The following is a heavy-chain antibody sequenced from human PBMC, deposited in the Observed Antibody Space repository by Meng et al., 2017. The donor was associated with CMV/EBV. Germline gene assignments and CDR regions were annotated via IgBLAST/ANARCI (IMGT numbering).Heavy chain of an antibody. Sequence: FTFNSYAMSWVCQAPGRGLEWVSAISGSGGSTYYADSVKGRYTISRDNSKNTLYLQMNSLRAEDTAVYYCAKDWGFYYESSGYYSPHWGQGTLVTVSS. J-gene: IGHJ4*02. CDR2: ISGSGGST. CDR3: AKDWGFYYESSGYYSPH. D-gene: IGHD3-22*01. V-gene: IGHV3-23*01. CDR1: FTFNSYA.